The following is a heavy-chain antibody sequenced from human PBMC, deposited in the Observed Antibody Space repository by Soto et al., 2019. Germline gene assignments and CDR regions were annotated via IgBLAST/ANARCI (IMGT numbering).Heavy chain of an antibody. CDR3: ARGFPGGVEY. CDR2: IWYDGSNK. Sequence: QVQLVESGGGVVQPGRSLRLSCAASGLTFSSYGMHWVRQAPGKGLEWVAGIWYDGSNKYYADSVKGRFTISRDNSKNTLYLQTSSLRDDDTAVYYCARGFPGGVEYWGQGTLVNGSS. V-gene: IGHV3-33*01. D-gene: IGHD3-16*01. J-gene: IGHJ4*02. CDR1: GLTFSSYG.